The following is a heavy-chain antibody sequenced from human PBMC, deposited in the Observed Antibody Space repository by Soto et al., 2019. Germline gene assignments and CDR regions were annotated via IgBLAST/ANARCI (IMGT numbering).Heavy chain of an antibody. J-gene: IGHJ5*02. CDR3: ARGIPGYCSSTSCYATTDIVATHPKTEGNWFDP. D-gene: IGHD2-2*01. CDR1: GGTFSSYT. V-gene: IGHV1-69*02. Sequence: SVKVSCKASGGTFSSYTISWVRQAPGQGLEWMGRIIPILGIANYAQKFQGRVTITADKSTSTAYMELSSLRSEDTAVYYCARGIPGYCSSTSCYATTDIVATHPKTEGNWFDPWG. CDR2: IIPILGIA.